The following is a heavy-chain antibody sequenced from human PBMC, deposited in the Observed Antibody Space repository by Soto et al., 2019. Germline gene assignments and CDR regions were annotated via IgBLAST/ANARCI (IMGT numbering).Heavy chain of an antibody. D-gene: IGHD6-13*01. CDR1: GGSFIGYY. CDR3: ARVRRQQLVDY. Sequence: KSSETLSLTCAVYGGSFIGYYWSWIRQPPGKGLEWIGEINHSGSTNYNPSLKSRVTISVDTSKNQFSLKLSSVTAADTAVYYCARVRRQQLVDYWGQGTLVTVSS. J-gene: IGHJ4*02. CDR2: INHSGST. V-gene: IGHV4-34*01.